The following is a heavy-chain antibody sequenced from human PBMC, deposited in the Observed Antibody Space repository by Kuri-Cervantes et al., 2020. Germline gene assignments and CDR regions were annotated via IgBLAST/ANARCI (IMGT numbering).Heavy chain of an antibody. CDR1: GFTFDDYA. D-gene: IGHD5-18*01. Sequence: SLKISCAASGFTFDDYAMHWVRQAPGKGLEWVSGISWNSGSTYYADSVKGRFTISRDNSKNTLYLQMNSLRAEDTAVYYCARDPSVDTAMVTGWYFDLWGRGTLVTVSS. CDR3: ARDPSVDTAMVTGWYFDL. V-gene: IGHV3-9*01. CDR2: ISWNSGST. J-gene: IGHJ2*01.